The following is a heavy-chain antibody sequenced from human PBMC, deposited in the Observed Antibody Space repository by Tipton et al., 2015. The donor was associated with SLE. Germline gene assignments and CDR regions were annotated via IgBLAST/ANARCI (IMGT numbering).Heavy chain of an antibody. CDR2: ISAYNGNT. Sequence: QSGAEVKKPGASVKVSCKASGYTFTSYGISWVRRAPGQGLEWMGWISAYNGNTNYAQKLQGRVTMTTDTSTSTAYMELRSLRSDDTAVYYCARILDDSSVYYYYYYMDVWGKGTTVTVSS. CDR1: GYTFTSYG. D-gene: IGHD3-22*01. CDR3: ARILDDSSVYYYYYYMDV. J-gene: IGHJ6*03. V-gene: IGHV1-18*01.